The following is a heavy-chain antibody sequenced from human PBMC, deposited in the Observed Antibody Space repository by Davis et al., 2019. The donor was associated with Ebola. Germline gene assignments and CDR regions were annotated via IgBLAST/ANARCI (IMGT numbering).Heavy chain of an antibody. V-gene: IGHV1-69*13. Sequence: SVKVSCKASGGTFSSYAISWVRQAPGQGLEWMGGIIPIFGTANYAQKFQGRVTITADESTSTAYMELRSLRSDDTAVYYCARDRTPNYYDSSGYCLLGYWGQGTLVTVSS. D-gene: IGHD3-22*01. J-gene: IGHJ4*02. CDR2: IIPIFGTA. CDR1: GGTFSSYA. CDR3: ARDRTPNYYDSSGYCLLGY.